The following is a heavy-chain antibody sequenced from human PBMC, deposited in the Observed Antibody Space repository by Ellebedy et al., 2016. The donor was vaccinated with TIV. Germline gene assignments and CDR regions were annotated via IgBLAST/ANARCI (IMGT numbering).Heavy chain of an antibody. J-gene: IGHJ4*02. D-gene: IGHD5-24*01. CDR3: SRTRTWLQNSAIHY. CDR1: GYRFPTYW. V-gene: IGHV5-51*01. CDR2: IFPADSHA. Sequence: GESLKISCQGFGYRFPTYWIGWVRQMPGKGLEWLGIIFPADSHARYSPSIQGQVSISVDKSISTAYLQWSSLKASDTAMYYCSRTRTWLQNSAIHYWGQGTLVTVSS.